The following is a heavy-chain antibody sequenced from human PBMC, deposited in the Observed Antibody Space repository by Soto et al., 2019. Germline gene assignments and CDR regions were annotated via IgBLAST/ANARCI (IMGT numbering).Heavy chain of an antibody. CDR3: TRGFCSSTSCHFDY. CDR2: MNPNSGNT. D-gene: IGHD2-2*01. Sequence: ASVKVSCKASGYSFTSYDINWVRHATGQGLEWMGWMNPNSGNTGYAQKFQGRVTMTRNTPINTAYMELSSLRSEDTAVYYCTRGFCSSTSCHFDYWGQGALVSVAS. CDR1: GYSFTSYD. V-gene: IGHV1-8*01. J-gene: IGHJ4*02.